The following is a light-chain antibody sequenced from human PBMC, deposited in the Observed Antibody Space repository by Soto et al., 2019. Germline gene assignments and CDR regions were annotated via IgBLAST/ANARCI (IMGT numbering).Light chain of an antibody. CDR2: DNS. CDR1: SSNIGAGND. J-gene: IGLJ1*01. V-gene: IGLV1-40*01. CDR3: QSYDSSLSSYV. Sequence: QSALTQPPSGSGAPGQGVTISCTGSSSNIGAGNDVHWYQHLPGTAPKLLISDNSNRPSGVPDRFSGSKSGTSASLAITGLQAEDEADYYCQSYDSSLSSYVFGSGTKVTVL.